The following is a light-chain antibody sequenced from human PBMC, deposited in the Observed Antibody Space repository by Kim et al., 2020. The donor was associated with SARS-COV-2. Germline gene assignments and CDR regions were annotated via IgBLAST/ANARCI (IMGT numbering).Light chain of an antibody. CDR1: RSVRNVD. CDR3: QQYGSSYS. J-gene: IGKJ2*03. Sequence: SLSPGDTLPLPCQASRSVRNVDLASYQQKPGQPPRLLIFGASTRATGIPDRFSGSGSGTDFTLTISGLESEGLAVYYCQQYGSSYSFGQGTKLEI. V-gene: IGKV3-20*01. CDR2: GAS.